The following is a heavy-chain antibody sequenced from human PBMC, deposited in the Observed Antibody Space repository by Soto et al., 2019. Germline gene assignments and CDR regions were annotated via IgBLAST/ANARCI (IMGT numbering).Heavy chain of an antibody. CDR2: IYYSGST. J-gene: IGHJ3*02. V-gene: IGHV4-59*01. CDR3: ARLAGGDCSSTSCSRAPDAFDI. Sequence: SATLSLTCTVSGVSISSYYWSWIRQPPGKGLEWIGYIYYSGSTNYNPSLKSRVTISVDTSKNQFSLKLSSVTAADTAVYYCARLAGGDCSSTSCSRAPDAFDIWGQGTMVTVS. CDR1: GVSISSYY. D-gene: IGHD2-2*01.